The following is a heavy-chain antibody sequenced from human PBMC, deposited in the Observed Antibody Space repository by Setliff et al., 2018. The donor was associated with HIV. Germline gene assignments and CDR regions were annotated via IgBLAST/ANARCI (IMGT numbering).Heavy chain of an antibody. CDR2: IHYTGSN. D-gene: IGHD5-12*01. V-gene: IGHV4-31*02. J-gene: IGHJ5*01. Sequence: SETLSLTCSVSGGSITSGGHYWSLIRHLPGKGLEWIGYIHYTGSNFYNPSLTDRLTLSVDTSDNQFSLKLTSVTAADTAVYYCARGGNSRAAWFDSWGQGTLVTVSS. CDR1: GGSITSGGHY. CDR3: ARGGNSRAAWFDS.